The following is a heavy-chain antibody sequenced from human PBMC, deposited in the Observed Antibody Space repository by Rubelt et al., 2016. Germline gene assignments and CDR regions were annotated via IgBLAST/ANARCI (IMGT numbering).Heavy chain of an antibody. V-gene: IGHV3-30*18. J-gene: IGHJ4*02. CDR1: SSYG. CDR3: AKDWWTDTAMDY. Sequence: SSYGLHWVRQAPGKGLEWVAVISYDGSNKYYADSVKGRFTISRDNSKNTQYLQMNSLRAEDTAVYYCAKDWWTDTAMDYWGQGTLVTVSS. D-gene: IGHD5-18*01. CDR2: ISYDGSNK.